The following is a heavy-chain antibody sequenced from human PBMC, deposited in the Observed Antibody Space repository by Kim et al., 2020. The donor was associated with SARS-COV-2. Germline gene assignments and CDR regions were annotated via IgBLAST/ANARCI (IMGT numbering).Heavy chain of an antibody. V-gene: IGHV4-4*02. CDR1: GGSISSSNW. J-gene: IGHJ4*02. CDR3: ARAKSHDYGDYPPFDY. CDR2: IYHSGST. Sequence: SETLSLTCAVSGGSISSSNWWNWVRQPPGKGLEWIGEIYHSGSTNYNPSLKSRVTISVDKSKNQFSLKLSSVTAADTAVYYCARAKSHDYGDYPPFDYWGQVTLVTVSS. D-gene: IGHD4-17*01.